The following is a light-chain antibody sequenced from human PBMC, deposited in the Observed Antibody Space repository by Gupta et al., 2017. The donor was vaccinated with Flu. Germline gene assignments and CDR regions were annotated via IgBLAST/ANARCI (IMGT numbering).Light chain of an antibody. V-gene: IGLV1-44*01. CDR2: LDS. Sequence: RHTISSSRGNGHVGRNCLYGFRQRPATPPNLLIYLDSKRHSAVPDRFSASKSGSTASLAISGIQEEDEADYYYSAYDSSRNGVVFGGGTKLTVL. CDR1: NGHVGRNC. J-gene: IGLJ2*01. CDR3: SAYDSSRNGVV.